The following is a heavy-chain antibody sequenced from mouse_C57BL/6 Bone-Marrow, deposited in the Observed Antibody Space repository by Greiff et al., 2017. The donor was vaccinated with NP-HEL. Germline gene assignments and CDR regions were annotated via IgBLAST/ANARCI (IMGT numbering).Heavy chain of an antibody. J-gene: IGHJ2*01. Sequence: EVNLVESGGGLVKPGGSLKLSCAASGFTFSSYTMSWVRQTPEKRLEWVATISGGGGNTYYPDSVKGRFTISRDNAKNTLYLQMSSLRSEDTALYYCARPSYYSNYDYFDYWGQGTTLTVSS. D-gene: IGHD2-5*01. CDR3: ARPSYYSNYDYFDY. CDR1: GFTFSSYT. V-gene: IGHV5-9*01. CDR2: ISGGGGNT.